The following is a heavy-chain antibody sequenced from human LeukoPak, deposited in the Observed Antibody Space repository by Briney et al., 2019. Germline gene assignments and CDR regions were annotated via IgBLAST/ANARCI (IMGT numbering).Heavy chain of an antibody. V-gene: IGHV3-11*04. Sequence: GGSLRLSCAASGFTFSVYYMSWIRQAPGKGLEWVSYISSSGSTIYYADSVKGRFTISRDNAKNSLYLQMNSLRAEDTAVYYCASYCSSTSCYPSDLGYWGQGTLVTVSS. J-gene: IGHJ4*02. CDR3: ASYCSSTSCYPSDLGY. CDR2: ISSSGSTI. CDR1: GFTFSVYY. D-gene: IGHD2-2*01.